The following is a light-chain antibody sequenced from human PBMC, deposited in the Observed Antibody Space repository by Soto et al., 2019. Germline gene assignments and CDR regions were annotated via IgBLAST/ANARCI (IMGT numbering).Light chain of an antibody. CDR1: QDISNY. CDR3: QQYDNLPPLT. V-gene: IGKV1-33*01. CDR2: DAS. Sequence: DIQMTQSPSSLSASVGDRVTITCQASQDISNYLNWYQQKPGKAPKLRIYDASNLETGVPSRFSGSGSGTDFTFTISSQQPEDIATYYCQQYDNLPPLTFCGGTKVEIK. J-gene: IGKJ4*01.